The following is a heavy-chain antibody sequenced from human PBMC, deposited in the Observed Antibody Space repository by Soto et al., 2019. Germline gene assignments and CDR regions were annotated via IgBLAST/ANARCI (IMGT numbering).Heavy chain of an antibody. CDR3: ANGAGYAYDY. CDR2: ISYDGSNK. Sequence: GGSLRLSCAASGFTFSSYGMHWVRQAPGKGLEWVAVISYDGSNKYYADSVKGRFTISRDNSKNTLYLQMNSLRAEDTAVYYCANGAGYAYDYWGQGTLVTVSS. D-gene: IGHD5-12*01. V-gene: IGHV3-30*18. J-gene: IGHJ4*02. CDR1: GFTFSSYG.